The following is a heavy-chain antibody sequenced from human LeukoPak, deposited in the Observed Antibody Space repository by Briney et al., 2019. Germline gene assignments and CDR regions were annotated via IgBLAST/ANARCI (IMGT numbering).Heavy chain of an antibody. CDR1: GYIFTSYY. J-gene: IGHJ2*01. V-gene: IGHV1-46*01. CDR2: INPSGGST. CDR3: ARDALSYWYFDL. Sequence: ASVKVSCKASGYIFTSYYMHWVRQAPGQGLEWMGIINPSGGSTNYAQKFQGRVTMTRDTSTSTVYMELGSLRSDDTAVYYCARDALSYWYFDLWGRGTLVTVSS.